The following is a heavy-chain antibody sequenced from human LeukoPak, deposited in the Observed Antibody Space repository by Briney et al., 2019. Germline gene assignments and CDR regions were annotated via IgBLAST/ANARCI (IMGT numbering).Heavy chain of an antibody. CDR3: ASSGWYEGGVY. CDR2: IFYGGST. Sequence: SETLSLTCTVSGGSISNSRYYWGWIRQPPGKGLEWIASIFYGGSTHYDPSLKSRVTISVDTSKNHFSLKLSSVTAADTAVYYCASSGWYEGGVYWGQGTLVTVSS. CDR1: GGSISNSRYY. D-gene: IGHD6-19*01. J-gene: IGHJ4*02. V-gene: IGHV4-39*02.